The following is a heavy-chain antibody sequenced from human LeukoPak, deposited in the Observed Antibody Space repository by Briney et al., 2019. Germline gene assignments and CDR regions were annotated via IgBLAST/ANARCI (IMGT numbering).Heavy chain of an antibody. CDR1: GFIFSDFG. D-gene: IGHD2-8*02. V-gene: IGHV3-21*04. J-gene: IGHJ4*02. CDR2: ISSRGTST. CDR3: VRGTDCSATTCYPHSAFDY. Sequence: GGSLRLSCVASGFIFSDFGMNWVRQVPGKGLEWVAFISSRGTSTFYADSVKGRFTISRDTAKKSLDLQMTSLRADDTAAYYCVRGTDCSATTCYPHSAFDYWGRGTLVTVSS.